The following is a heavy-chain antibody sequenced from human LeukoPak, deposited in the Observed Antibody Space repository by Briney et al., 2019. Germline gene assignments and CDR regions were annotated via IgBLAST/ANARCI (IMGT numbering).Heavy chain of an antibody. D-gene: IGHD3-9*01. V-gene: IGHV3-7*01. Sequence: DSVKGRFTISGDNAGNSLYLQMTSLRAEDTAVYYCTRDAYYNILTDWGRGTLVTVSS. CDR3: TRDAYYNILTD. J-gene: IGHJ4*02.